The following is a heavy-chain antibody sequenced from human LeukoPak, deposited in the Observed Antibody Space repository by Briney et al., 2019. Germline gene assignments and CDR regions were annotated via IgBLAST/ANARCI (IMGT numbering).Heavy chain of an antibody. D-gene: IGHD3-16*01. CDR2: IDPASGIT. CDR1: GYIFSDYW. CDR3: ARVGAPGGLRPYHYYY. J-gene: IGHJ4*02. V-gene: IGHV1-2*02. Sequence: ASVKVSGKASGYIFSDYWIHWVRQAPGRGLECLGWIDPASGITNQPQKFQGRITVTRDTSASTVYMDLTGLTTDDTALYYCARVGAPGGLRPYHYYYWGQGTLVTVSS.